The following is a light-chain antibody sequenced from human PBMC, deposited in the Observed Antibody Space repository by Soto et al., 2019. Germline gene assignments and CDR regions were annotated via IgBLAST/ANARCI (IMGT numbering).Light chain of an antibody. CDR1: SSDVGYYAY. CDR3: SSYAGRNNFV. V-gene: IGLV2-8*01. Sequence: QSALTQPPSASGFPGQSVTISCTGTSSDVGYYAYVSWYQQHPGKAPKLVIYEVTKRPSGVPDRVSASKSGNTASLTVSALRAEDEADYYCSSYAGRNNFVFGSGTKVTVL. CDR2: EVT. J-gene: IGLJ1*01.